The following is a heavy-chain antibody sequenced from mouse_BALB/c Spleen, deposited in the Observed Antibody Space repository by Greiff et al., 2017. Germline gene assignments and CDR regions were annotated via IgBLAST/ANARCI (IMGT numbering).Heavy chain of an antibody. J-gene: IGHJ4*01. Sequence: QVQLQQSGPELVRPGVSVKISCKGSSYTFTDYAMHWVKQSHAKSLEWIGVISTYYGNTNYNQKFKGKATMTVDKSSSTAYMELARLTSEDSAVYYCASLFYYGNYAAMDYWGQGTSVTVSS. CDR2: ISTYYGNT. D-gene: IGHD2-1*01. CDR1: SYTFTDYA. V-gene: IGHV1-67*01. CDR3: ASLFYYGNYAAMDY.